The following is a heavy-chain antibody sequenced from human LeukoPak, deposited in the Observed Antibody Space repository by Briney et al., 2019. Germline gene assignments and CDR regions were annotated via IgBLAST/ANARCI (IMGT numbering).Heavy chain of an antibody. D-gene: IGHD6-19*01. J-gene: IGHJ4*02. V-gene: IGHV3-23*01. CDR1: GFTFGDYG. CDR3: AKATGYSSGLDY. CDR2: ISGSGGST. Sequence: GGSLRLSCITSGFTFGDYGLSWVRQAPGKGLEWVSAISGSGGSTYYADSVKGRFTISRDNSKNTLYLQMNSLRAEDTAVYYCAKATGYSSGLDYWGQGTLVTVSS.